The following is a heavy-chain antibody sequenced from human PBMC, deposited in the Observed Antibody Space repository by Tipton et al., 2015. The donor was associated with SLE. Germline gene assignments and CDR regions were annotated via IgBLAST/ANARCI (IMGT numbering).Heavy chain of an antibody. CDR3: ARGGLGSNLRGSIYLGY. CDR1: SGSISGYY. D-gene: IGHD7-27*01. J-gene: IGHJ4*02. CDR2: INYNGNT. V-gene: IGHV4-59*01. Sequence: TLSLTCNVSSGSISGYYWNWIRQPPGKGLEWIGYINYNGNTNYNPSLKSRVTISVDTSNTHFSLRLNSVTAADTAVYYCARGGLGSNLRGSIYLGYWGQGTLVTVSS.